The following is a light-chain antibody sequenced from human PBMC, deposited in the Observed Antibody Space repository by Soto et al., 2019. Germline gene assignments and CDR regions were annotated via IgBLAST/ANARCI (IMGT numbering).Light chain of an antibody. CDR2: SND. J-gene: IGLJ3*02. CDR1: SSNIGRNS. CDR3: ATWHDSLNGRV. V-gene: IGLV1-44*01. Sequence: QAVVTQPPSASGTPGQRVTISCSGSSSNIGRNSVDWYQQFPGTAPKLLIYSNDQRPSGVPDRFSGSKSGTSASLAISGLQSEDEADYYCATWHDSLNGRVFGGGTKVTVL.